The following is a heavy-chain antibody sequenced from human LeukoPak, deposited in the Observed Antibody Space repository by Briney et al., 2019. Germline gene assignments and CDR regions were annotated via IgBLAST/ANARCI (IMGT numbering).Heavy chain of an antibody. Sequence: PGGSLRLSCAASGITFSSYAMTWVRQAPGKGLEWGSAVSGSGGSTYYADSVKGRFTISRDNSKNTLYLKMNSLRAEDTAVYYRAKDRGDYYDTTGCDYWGQGTLVTVSS. D-gene: IGHD3-22*01. J-gene: IGHJ4*02. CDR1: GITFSSYA. CDR3: AKDRGDYYDTTGCDY. CDR2: VSGSGGST. V-gene: IGHV3-23*01.